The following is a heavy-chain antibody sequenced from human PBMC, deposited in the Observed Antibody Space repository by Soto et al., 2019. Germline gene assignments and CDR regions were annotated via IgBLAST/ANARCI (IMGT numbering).Heavy chain of an antibody. J-gene: IGHJ5*02. V-gene: IGHV1-18*01. CDR2: ISAYNGNT. CDR1: GYTFTSYG. CDR3: ARDTYYYDSSGYENWFDP. D-gene: IGHD3-22*01. Sequence: VKVSCKASGYTFTSYGISWVRQAPGQGLEWMGWISAYNGNTNYAQKLQGRVTMTTDTSTSTAYMELRSLRSDDTAVYYCARDTYYYDSSGYENWFDPWGQGTLVTVSS.